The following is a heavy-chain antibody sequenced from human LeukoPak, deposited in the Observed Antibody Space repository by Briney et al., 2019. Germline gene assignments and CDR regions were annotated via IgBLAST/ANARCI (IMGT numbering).Heavy chain of an antibody. CDR3: ARGPRITIFGVVIRRDYYYYGMDV. CDR1: GYTFTSYD. V-gene: IGHV1-8*01. D-gene: IGHD3-3*01. CDR2: MNPNSGNT. Sequence: ASVKVSCKASGYTFTSYDINWVRQATGQGLEWMRWMNPNSGNTGYAQKFQGRVTMTRNTSISTAYMELSSLRSEDTAVYYCARGPRITIFGVVIRRDYYYYGMDVWGQGTTVTVSS. J-gene: IGHJ6*02.